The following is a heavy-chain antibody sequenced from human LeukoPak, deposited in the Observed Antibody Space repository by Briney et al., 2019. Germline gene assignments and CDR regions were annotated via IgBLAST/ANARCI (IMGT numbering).Heavy chain of an antibody. CDR1: GYTFTGYY. CDR2: INPNSGGT. J-gene: IGHJ5*02. D-gene: IGHD3-10*01. CDR3: ARENYYGSGSYYRGYNWFDP. Sequence: ASVKVSCKASGYTFTGYYMHWVRQAPGQGLEWMGWINPNSGGTNYAQKFQGRVTMTRDTSISTAYMELSRLRSDDTAVYYCARENYYGSGSYYRGYNWFDPWGQGTLVTVSS. V-gene: IGHV1-2*02.